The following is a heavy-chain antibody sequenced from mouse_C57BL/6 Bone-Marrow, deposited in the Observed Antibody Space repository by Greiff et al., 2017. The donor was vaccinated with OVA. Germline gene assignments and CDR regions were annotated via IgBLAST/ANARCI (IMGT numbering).Heavy chain of an antibody. Sequence: VQLKQSGAELVRPGTSVKMSCKASGYTFTDYEMHWVKQTPVHGLEWIGAIDPETGGTAYNQKFKGKAILTADKSSSTAYMELRSLTSEDSAVYYCTIPVTHFDYWGQGTTLTVSS. D-gene: IGHD2-2*01. CDR1: GYTFTDYE. CDR3: TIPVTHFDY. V-gene: IGHV1-15*01. J-gene: IGHJ2*01. CDR2: IDPETGGT.